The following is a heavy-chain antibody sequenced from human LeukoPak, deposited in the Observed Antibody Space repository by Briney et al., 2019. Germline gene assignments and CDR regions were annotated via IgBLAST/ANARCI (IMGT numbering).Heavy chain of an antibody. J-gene: IGHJ4*02. CDR3: ARDYDSSGYQSDYFDY. CDR2: ISSSSDLM. CDR1: GFSLSISG. Sequence: PGGSLRLSCEASGFSLSISGMNWVRQAPGKGLEWVSYISSSSDLMSYVDSVKGRFTVSRDNAKNSLFLQMNSLRDEDTAVYYCARDYDSSGYQSDYFDYWGQGTLVTVSS. V-gene: IGHV3-48*02. D-gene: IGHD3-22*01.